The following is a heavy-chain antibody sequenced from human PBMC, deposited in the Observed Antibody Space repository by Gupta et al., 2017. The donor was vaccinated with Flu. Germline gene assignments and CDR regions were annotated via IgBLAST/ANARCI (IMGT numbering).Heavy chain of an antibody. J-gene: IGHJ5*02. CDR2: VFSDDEK. V-gene: IGHV2-26*01. Sequence: SWFRQPPGKALEWLAHVFSDDEKSFSTSLRNRLTISKDTSKSQVVLTMTNMDPVDTATYYCARMVYCSSSTCYFAYNWFDPWGQGTLVTVSS. CDR3: ARMVYCSSSTCYFAYNWFDP. D-gene: IGHD2-2*01.